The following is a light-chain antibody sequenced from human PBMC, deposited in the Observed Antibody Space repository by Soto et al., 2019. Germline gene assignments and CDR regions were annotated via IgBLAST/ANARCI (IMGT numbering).Light chain of an antibody. J-gene: IGKJ5*01. V-gene: IGKV3-11*01. Sequence: EIVLTQSPATLSLSPGERATLSCRASQSVSSYLAWYQQKPGQAPRLLIYDASNRATGIPARFSGSGSGTAYTLTNSSREPEDFAVYYCQQRSNRPITFGQGTRLEIK. CDR3: QQRSNRPIT. CDR1: QSVSSY. CDR2: DAS.